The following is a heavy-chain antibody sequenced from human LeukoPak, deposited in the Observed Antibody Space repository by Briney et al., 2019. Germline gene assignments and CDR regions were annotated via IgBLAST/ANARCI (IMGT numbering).Heavy chain of an antibody. CDR3: AKGSGLLRFLDY. J-gene: IGHJ4*02. CDR1: GFTFSNAW. V-gene: IGHV3-21*01. Sequence: GGSLRLSCVASGFTFSNAWMNWVRQAPGKGLEWVSSISSSSSYIYYADSVKGRFTISRDNAKNSLYLQMNSLRAEDTAVYYCAKGSGLLRFLDYWGQGTLVTVSS. D-gene: IGHD3-3*01. CDR2: ISSSSSYI.